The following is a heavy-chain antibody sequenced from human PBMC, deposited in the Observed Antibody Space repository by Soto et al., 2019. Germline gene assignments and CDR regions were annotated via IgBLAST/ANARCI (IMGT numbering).Heavy chain of an antibody. D-gene: IGHD5-12*01. CDR1: GGYISSYY. Sequence: SETLSLTCTVSGGYISSYYWSWLRQPTEKGQEWIGYIYYSGSTNYNPSLKSRVTISIDTSKNQFSLKLSSVTAADTAVFYCARNEYSGYGFGVYFDYWGQGTLVTVSS. J-gene: IGHJ4*02. CDR2: IYYSGST. CDR3: ARNEYSGYGFGVYFDY. V-gene: IGHV4-59*01.